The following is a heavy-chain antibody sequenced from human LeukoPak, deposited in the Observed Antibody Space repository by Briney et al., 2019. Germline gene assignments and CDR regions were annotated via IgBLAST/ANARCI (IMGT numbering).Heavy chain of an antibody. V-gene: IGHV3-66*01. D-gene: IGHD3-9*01. J-gene: IGHJ6*02. CDR3: ARATSANYDILTGLYYYYGMDV. CDR1: GFTVSSNY. CDR2: IYSGGST. Sequence: GGSLRFSCAASGFTVSSNYMSWVRQAPGKGLEWVSVIYSGGSTYYADSVKGRFTISRDNSKNTLYLQMNSLRAEDTAVYYCARATSANYDILTGLYYYYGMDVWGQGTTVTVSS.